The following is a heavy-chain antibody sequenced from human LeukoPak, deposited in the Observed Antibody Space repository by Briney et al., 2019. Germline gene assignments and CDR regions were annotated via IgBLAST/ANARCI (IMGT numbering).Heavy chain of an antibody. CDR3: ANPLWQQPEHNWFDP. J-gene: IGHJ5*02. CDR2: ISSSGGST. CDR1: GFTFSSYA. V-gene: IGHV3-23*01. D-gene: IGHD6-13*01. Sequence: GGSLRLSCAASGFTFSSYALSWVRQAPGKGLEWVSAISSSGGSTYYADSVKGQFTISRDNSKNTLYLQMNSLRAEDTAVYYCANPLWQQPEHNWFDPWGQGTLVTVSS.